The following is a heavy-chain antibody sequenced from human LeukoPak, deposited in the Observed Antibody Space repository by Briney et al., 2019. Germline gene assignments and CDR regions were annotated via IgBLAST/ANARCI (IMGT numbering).Heavy chain of an antibody. CDR1: GYTFTSYD. Sequence: ASVKVSCKASGYTFTSYDINWVRQATGQGLEWMGWMNPNSGNTGYAQKFQGRVTITRNTSISTAYMELSSLRSEDMAVYYCARGLTWRYPFDYWGQGTLVTVSS. D-gene: IGHD3-3*01. CDR3: ARGLTWRYPFDY. CDR2: MNPNSGNT. V-gene: IGHV1-8*03. J-gene: IGHJ4*02.